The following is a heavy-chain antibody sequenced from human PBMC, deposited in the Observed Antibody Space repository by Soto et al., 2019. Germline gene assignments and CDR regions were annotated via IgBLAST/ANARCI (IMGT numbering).Heavy chain of an antibody. V-gene: IGHV3-74*01. CDR3: ARLSGDHSAFFSYGMDA. Sequence: GSLRLSCAASGVTFYTYWMNWFRHSAVKGPEWLSGIDSDGTISSYADSVKGRFTISRDNARNTLSLQMNSLRADDTAVYYCARLSGDHSAFFSYGMDAWGQGTTVTVSS. CDR1: GVTFYTYW. CDR2: IDSDGTIS. J-gene: IGHJ6*02. D-gene: IGHD2-21*01.